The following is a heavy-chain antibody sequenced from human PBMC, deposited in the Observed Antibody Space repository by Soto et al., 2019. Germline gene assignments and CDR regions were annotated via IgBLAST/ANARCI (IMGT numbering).Heavy chain of an antibody. V-gene: IGHV4-38-2*01. Sequence: SETLSLTCAVSGYSISSGSSWGWIRQPPGRGLEWIGTIYHSGSIYYNPSLKSRVAMSVDTSRNQFSLNLNSVTAADTAVYYCARVNFRNNWHDPHFDHWGQGTLVTVSS. D-gene: IGHD1-1*01. CDR1: GYSISSGSS. CDR2: IYHSGSI. CDR3: ARVNFRNNWHDPHFDH. J-gene: IGHJ4*02.